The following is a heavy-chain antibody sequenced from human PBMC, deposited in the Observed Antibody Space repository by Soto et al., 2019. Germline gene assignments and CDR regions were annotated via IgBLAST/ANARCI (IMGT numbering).Heavy chain of an antibody. J-gene: IGHJ2*01. D-gene: IGHD2-21*01. Sequence: QEQLQESGPGLVKPAEALSLTCTVSGASITSHYWSWIRQPPGKGLEWLGYIYYYSGRTDYNPFLKLRLTMSVDTSKNQLSIRLNSATDADTAVYYCARPVGIAPPVWYFDLWGSGVLFKVSS. CDR3: ARPVGIAPPVWYFDL. CDR1: GASITSHY. V-gene: IGHV4-59*08. CDR2: IYYYSGRT.